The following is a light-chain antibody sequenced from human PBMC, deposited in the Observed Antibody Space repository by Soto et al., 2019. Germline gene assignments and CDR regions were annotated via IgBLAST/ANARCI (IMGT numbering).Light chain of an antibody. CDR2: AAS. V-gene: IGKV1-39*01. CDR1: QSISSY. J-gene: IGKJ4*02. CDR3: QQTYRTPLT. Sequence: DIQMTQSPSSLSASVGDRVTITCRASQSISSYLNWYQQKPGKAPKLLIYAASRLHSGVPSRFSGSGSGTDFTLTVSSLQPEDFATYSCQQTYRTPLTFGGGTKVDIK.